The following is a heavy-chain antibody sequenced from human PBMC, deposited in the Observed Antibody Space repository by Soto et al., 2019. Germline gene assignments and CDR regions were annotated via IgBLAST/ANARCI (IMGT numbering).Heavy chain of an antibody. CDR1: GGSISSGGYY. CDR3: ARTRRLLGHYFDY. CDR2: IYYSGST. D-gene: IGHD4-17*01. J-gene: IGHJ4*02. V-gene: IGHV4-31*03. Sequence: SETLSLTCTVSGGSISSGGYYWSWIRQHPGKGLEWIGYIYYSGSTYYNPSLKSRVTISVDTSKNQFSLKLSSVTAADTAVYYCARTRRLLGHYFDYWGQGTLVTVSS.